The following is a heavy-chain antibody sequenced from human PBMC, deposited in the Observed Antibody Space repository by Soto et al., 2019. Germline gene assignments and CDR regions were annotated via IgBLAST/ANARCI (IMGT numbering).Heavy chain of an antibody. Sequence: QVQLVQSGAEVKKPGSSVKVSCKASGGTFSSYAISWVRQAPGQGLEWMGGIIPIFGTANYAQKFQGRVMITADESTSTAYMELSSLRSEDTAVYYCASFYCSSTSCYENWFDPWGQGTLVTVSS. V-gene: IGHV1-69*01. D-gene: IGHD2-2*01. CDR1: GGTFSSYA. J-gene: IGHJ5*02. CDR3: ASFYCSSTSCYENWFDP. CDR2: IIPIFGTA.